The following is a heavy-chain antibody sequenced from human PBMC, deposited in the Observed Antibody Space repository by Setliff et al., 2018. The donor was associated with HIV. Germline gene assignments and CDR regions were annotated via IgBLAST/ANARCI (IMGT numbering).Heavy chain of an antibody. Sequence: SETLSLTCNVSGDSIKSSTYHWGWIRQSSGKGLEWIGSIAYSGSTYYNPSLKSRVTISVDTSKNQFSLKLSSVTAADTAVYYCARDSPNANFGVVISDVWGQGTTVTVS. CDR2: IAYSGST. D-gene: IGHD3-3*01. J-gene: IGHJ6*02. CDR3: ARDSPNANFGVVISDV. V-gene: IGHV4-39*07. CDR1: GDSIKSSTYH.